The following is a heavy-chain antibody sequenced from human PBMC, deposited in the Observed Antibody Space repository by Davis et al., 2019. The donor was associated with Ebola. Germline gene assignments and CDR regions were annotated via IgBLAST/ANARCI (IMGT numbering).Heavy chain of an antibody. CDR3: ARVVVTPNWFDP. CDR1: GYTFTSYG. Sequence: ASVKVSCKASGYTFTSYGISWVRQAPGQGLERMGWISAYNGNTNYAQKLQGRVTMTTDTSTSTAYMELRSLRSDDTAVYYCARVVVTPNWFDPWGQGTLVTVSS. CDR2: ISAYNGNT. J-gene: IGHJ5*02. D-gene: IGHD2-21*01. V-gene: IGHV1-18*01.